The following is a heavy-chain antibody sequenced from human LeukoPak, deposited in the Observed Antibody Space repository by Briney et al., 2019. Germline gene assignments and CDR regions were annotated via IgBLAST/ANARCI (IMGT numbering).Heavy chain of an antibody. CDR3: ARDGFSGGWVN. Sequence: GALRLSCAASGFIYRDYLWCSIRQAPGRGRDGMSSISGSRGYTPYAEFLEGRVTTSRDKAKNSLYLQLNSQRVEDTAVYYCARDGFSGGWVNWGQGTRVPGSS. J-gene: IGHJ3*01. CDR1: GFIYRDYL. V-gene: IGHV3-11*06. CDR2: ISGSRGYT. D-gene: IGHD6-19*01.